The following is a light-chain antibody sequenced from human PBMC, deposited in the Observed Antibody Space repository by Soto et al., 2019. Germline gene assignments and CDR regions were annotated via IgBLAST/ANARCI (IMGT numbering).Light chain of an antibody. J-gene: IGKJ4*01. CDR3: QQRSSWPVT. Sequence: EIVLTQAPATLSLSPGERATLSCRASQSVNIYLAWYQQRPGQAPRLLIYDVSNRATGIPARFSGSGSGTDFTLTIRSLEPEDFAVYYCQQRSSWPVTFGGGTKVEIK. V-gene: IGKV3-11*01. CDR2: DVS. CDR1: QSVNIY.